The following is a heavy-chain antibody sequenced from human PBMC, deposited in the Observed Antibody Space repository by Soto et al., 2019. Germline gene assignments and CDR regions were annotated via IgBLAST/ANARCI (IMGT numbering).Heavy chain of an antibody. CDR3: ASYRTLGC. D-gene: IGHD1-26*01. J-gene: IGHJ4*02. Sequence: EVQLVESGGGLVQPGGSLRLSCEASGFTLSTFWMSWVRQAPGKGLEWVASIKEDGSEKIYVDSVKGRFSISRDSAKNSLHLQMNNLRAEEAAIYYCASYRTLGCWGQGTPVTVSS. V-gene: IGHV3-7*03. CDR1: GFTLSTFW. CDR2: IKEDGSEK.